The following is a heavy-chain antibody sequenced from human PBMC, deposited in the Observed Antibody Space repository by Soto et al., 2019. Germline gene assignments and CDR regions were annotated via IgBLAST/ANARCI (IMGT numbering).Heavy chain of an antibody. J-gene: IGHJ4*02. V-gene: IGHV3-15*01. Sequence: GGSLRLSCAASGFTFSNAWMSWVRQAPGKGLEWVGRIKSKTDGGTTDYAAPVKGRFTISRDDSKNTLYLQMNSLKTEDTAVYYCTKPHIVVVPAALTRRDYWGQGTLVTVSS. CDR2: IKSKTDGGTT. CDR1: GFTFSNAW. CDR3: TKPHIVVVPAALTRRDY. D-gene: IGHD2-2*01.